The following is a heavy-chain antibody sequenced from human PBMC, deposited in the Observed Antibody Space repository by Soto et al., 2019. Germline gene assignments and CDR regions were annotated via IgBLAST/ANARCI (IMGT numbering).Heavy chain of an antibody. V-gene: IGHV2-5*02. CDR1: GFSLNTVGVG. J-gene: IGHJ4*02. D-gene: IGHD5-12*01. Sequence: QITLKESGPTLVKPTQTLTLTCSFSGFSLNTVGVGVGWVRQPPGEALEWLALIYWDDLSRYSPSLQSRLTITKDTSKNQVVLTMTNMDPVDTATYYCAHRPARLGDNGYDFDFWGQGTLVTVSS. CDR2: IYWDDLS. CDR3: AHRPARLGDNGYDFDF.